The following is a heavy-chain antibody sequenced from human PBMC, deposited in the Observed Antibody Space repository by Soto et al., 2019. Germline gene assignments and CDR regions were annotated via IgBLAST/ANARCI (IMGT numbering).Heavy chain of an antibody. Sequence: GASVKVSCKASGGTFSSYAISWVRQAPGQGLEWMGGIIPIFDTSNYAPNFQGRVTITADESTSTAYMELSSLRAEDTAVYYCAKGVLGDYAGQGTLVTVSS. CDR3: AKGVLGDY. D-gene: IGHD2-8*01. V-gene: IGHV1-69*13. CDR1: GGTFSSYA. J-gene: IGHJ4*02. CDR2: IIPIFDTS.